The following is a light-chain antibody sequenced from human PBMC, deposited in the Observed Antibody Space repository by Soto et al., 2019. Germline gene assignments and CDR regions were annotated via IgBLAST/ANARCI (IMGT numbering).Light chain of an antibody. Sequence: QSVLTQPPSASGTPGQRVTISCSGSSSNIGSNSVNWYQHFPGTAPKLLIYSNHQRPSGVPDRFSGSKSGTSASLAISGLQSEDEADYYCAAWDGSLDAYVFGTGTKLTGL. CDR3: AAWDGSLDAYV. V-gene: IGLV1-44*01. CDR2: SNH. CDR1: SSNIGSNS. J-gene: IGLJ1*01.